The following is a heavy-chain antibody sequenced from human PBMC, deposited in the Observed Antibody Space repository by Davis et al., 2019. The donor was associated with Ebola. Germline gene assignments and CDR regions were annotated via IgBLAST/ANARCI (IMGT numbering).Heavy chain of an antibody. J-gene: IGHJ5*02. CDR3: AKDIGYDFGDWFDP. D-gene: IGHD3-3*01. CDR2: ISGDGGST. V-gene: IGHV3-43*02. CDR1: GFTFDDYA. Sequence: GESLKISCAASGFTFDDYAMHWVRQAPGKGLEWVSLISGDGGSTYYADSVKGRFTISRDNSKNSLYLQMNSLRTEDTALYHCAKDIGYDFGDWFDPWGQGTLVTVSS.